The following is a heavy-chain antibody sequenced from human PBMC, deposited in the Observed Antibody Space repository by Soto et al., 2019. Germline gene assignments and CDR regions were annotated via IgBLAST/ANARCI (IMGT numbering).Heavy chain of an antibody. CDR3: VRQWLVVSPLDH. V-gene: IGHV3-73*02. Sequence: EVHLVQSGGGLVQPGGYLKLSCAASGFIFSGSAMHWVRQASGERLEWVGRIGRKAKNYATEYGASVEGRFTISREDSQNTTFLLMNSLRSEDKAVYVFVRQWLVVSPLDHWGQGTLVTVSS. J-gene: IGHJ4*02. CDR1: GFIFSGSA. CDR2: IGRKAKNYAT. D-gene: IGHD6-19*01.